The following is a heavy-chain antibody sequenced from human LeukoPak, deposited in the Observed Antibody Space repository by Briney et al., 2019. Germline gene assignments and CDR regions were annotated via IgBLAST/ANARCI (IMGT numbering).Heavy chain of an antibody. Sequence: ASVKVSCKASGYTFTSYDMHWVRQAPGQGLEWMGIINPSGDSTSYAQKFQGRVTMTRDTSTSTVYMELSSLRSEDTAVYYCASVLYCGADCYSGRYFFDYWGQGTLVTVTS. J-gene: IGHJ4*02. CDR2: INPSGDST. D-gene: IGHD2-21*02. CDR1: GYTFTSYD. CDR3: ASVLYCGADCYSGRYFFDY. V-gene: IGHV1-46*01.